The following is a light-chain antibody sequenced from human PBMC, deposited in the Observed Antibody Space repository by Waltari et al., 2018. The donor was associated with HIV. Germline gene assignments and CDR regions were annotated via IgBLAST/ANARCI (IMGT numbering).Light chain of an antibody. CDR1: NSNIGNNF. J-gene: IGLJ3*02. Sequence: QSVLTQPPSASRSPGQRVLISCSGTNSNIGNNFVSWFQQVPGGAPKLVIYRNGQRPSAVPGRFSAAKSGSSASLAITGLQLDDEAEYFCASWDDKLSHWVFGGGTRLAV. CDR3: ASWDDKLSHWV. CDR2: RNG. V-gene: IGLV1-47*01.